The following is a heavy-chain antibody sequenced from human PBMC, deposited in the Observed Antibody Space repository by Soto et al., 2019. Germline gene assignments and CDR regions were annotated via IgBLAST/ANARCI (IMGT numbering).Heavy chain of an antibody. V-gene: IGHV1-18*01. CDR3: ARDGVTIFGVVLADVGYGMEV. D-gene: IGHD3-3*01. Sequence: QVQLVQSGAEVKKPGASVKVSCKASGYTFTSYGISWVRQAPGQGLEWMGWISAYNGNTNYAQKLQGRVTMKTDTSTSTAYREVRSLRSDDTAVYYCARDGVTIFGVVLADVGYGMEVWGQGTTVAVSS. CDR1: GYTFTSYG. CDR2: ISAYNGNT. J-gene: IGHJ6*02.